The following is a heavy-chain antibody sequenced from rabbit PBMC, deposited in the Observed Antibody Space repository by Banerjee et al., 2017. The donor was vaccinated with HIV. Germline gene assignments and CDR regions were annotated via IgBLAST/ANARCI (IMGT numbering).Heavy chain of an antibody. D-gene: IGHD1-1*01. V-gene: IGHV1S45*01. CDR3: ARYYDDNNYYFNL. J-gene: IGHJ4*01. CDR2: IHTGSGST. CDR1: GFDLSSYYD. Sequence: QEQPVESGGGLVTLGGSLKLSCKASGFDLSSYYDMCWVRQAPGKGLEWIGCIHTGSGSTWYASWAKGRFTISKTSSTTVTLQMTSLTAADTATYFCARYYDDNNYYFNLWGQGTLVTVS.